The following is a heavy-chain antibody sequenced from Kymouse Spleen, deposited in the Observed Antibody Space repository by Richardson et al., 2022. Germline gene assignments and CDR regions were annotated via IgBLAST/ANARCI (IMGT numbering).Heavy chain of an antibody. CDR2: INHSGST. J-gene: IGHJ4*02. D-gene: IGHD6-13*01. CDR3: ARFIAAAGFDY. V-gene: IGHV4-34*01. CDR1: GGSFSGYY. Sequence: QVQLQQWGAGLLKPSETLSLTCAVYGGSFSGYYWSWIRQPPGKGLEWIGEINHSGSTNYNPSLKSRVTISVDTSKNQFSLKLSSVTAADTAVYYCARFIAAAGFDYWGQGTLVTVSS.